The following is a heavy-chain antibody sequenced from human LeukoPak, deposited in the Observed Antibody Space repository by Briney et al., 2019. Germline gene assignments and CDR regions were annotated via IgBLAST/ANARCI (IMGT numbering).Heavy chain of an antibody. CDR2: IHYSGSS. D-gene: IGHD3-10*01. CDR1: GGSTSSYH. V-gene: IGHV4-59*01. Sequence: SETLSLTCTVSGGSTSSYHWSWIRQPPGKGLEWIGFIHYSGSSGYNPSLRSRVTMSVDTSKNQISLKLTSVTAADTAVYYCAKMDYGSESYYLDYWAQGTLVTVSS. J-gene: IGHJ4*02. CDR3: AKMDYGSESYYLDY.